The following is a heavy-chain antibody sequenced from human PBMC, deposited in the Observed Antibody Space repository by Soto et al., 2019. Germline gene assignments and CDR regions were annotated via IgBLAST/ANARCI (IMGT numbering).Heavy chain of an antibody. CDR3: SHGDYFDWFGGMDV. CDR2: IYWDDDK. Sequence: QITLKESGPTLVKPTQTLTLTCTFSGFSLSTSGVGVGWIRQPPGKALEWLALIYWDDDKRYSPSLKRRLTITKDTFKNQVVLTMTNMDPVDTAIYYCSHGDYFDWFGGMDVWGQGTPVTVSS. J-gene: IGHJ6*02. D-gene: IGHD3-9*01. V-gene: IGHV2-5*02. CDR1: GFSLSTSGVG.